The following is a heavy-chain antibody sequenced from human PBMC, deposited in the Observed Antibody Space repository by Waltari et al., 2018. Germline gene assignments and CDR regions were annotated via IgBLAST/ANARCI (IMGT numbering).Heavy chain of an antibody. CDR3: ARDIAYSLDY. CDR1: GFTFSNNW. J-gene: IGHJ4*02. CDR2: ISEDASER. D-gene: IGHD4-4*01. V-gene: IGHV3-7*01. Sequence: EVQLVESGGNLVHPGGSLRLSCVASGFTFSNNWMSWVRQAPGKGREWVAKISEDASERYYVDAVKGRFTISGDNAKNSLYLEMNSLRAEDTAMYYCARDIAYSLDYWGQGTLVTVSS.